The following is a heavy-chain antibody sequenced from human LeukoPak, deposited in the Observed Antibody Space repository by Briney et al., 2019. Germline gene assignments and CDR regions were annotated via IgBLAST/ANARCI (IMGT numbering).Heavy chain of an antibody. CDR3: ARDPYSLTRVVPGGGAFDY. CDR2: IYTSGST. V-gene: IGHV4-4*07. CDR1: GGSISSYY. J-gene: IGHJ4*02. D-gene: IGHD2-2*01. Sequence: SETLSLTCTVSGGSISSYYWSWIRQPAGKGLEWIGRIYTSGSTYYNPSLKSRVTISVDTSKNQFSLKLSSVTAADTAVYYCARDPYSLTRVVPGGGAFDYWGQGTLVTVSS.